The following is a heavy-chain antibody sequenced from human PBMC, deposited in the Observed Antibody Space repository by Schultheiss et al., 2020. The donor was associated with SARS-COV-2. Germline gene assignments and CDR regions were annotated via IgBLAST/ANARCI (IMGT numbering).Heavy chain of an antibody. Sequence: GGSLRLSCAASGFTFSSYAMSWVRQAPGKGLEWVSAISGSGSTYYADSVKGRFTISRDNSKNTLFLQMNSLSTEDTALYYCANKVLVSVVMRGPFDSWGQGTLVTVSS. CDR2: ISGSGST. D-gene: IGHD5/OR15-5a*01. V-gene: IGHV3-23*01. J-gene: IGHJ4*02. CDR1: GFTFSSYA. CDR3: ANKVLVSVVMRGPFDS.